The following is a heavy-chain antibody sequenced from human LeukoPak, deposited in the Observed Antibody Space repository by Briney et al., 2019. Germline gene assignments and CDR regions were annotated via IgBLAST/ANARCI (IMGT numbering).Heavy chain of an antibody. V-gene: IGHV4-39*01. CDR1: GGSISSSSYY. D-gene: IGHD1-26*01. J-gene: IGHJ4*02. Sequence: PSETLSLTCTVSGGSISSSSYYWGWIRQPPGKGLEWIGSIYYSGSTYYNPSLKSRVTISVDTSKNQFSLKLSSVTAADTGLFYCARFKGGTGFGYWGRGILVIVS. CDR3: ARFKGGTGFGY. CDR2: IYYSGST.